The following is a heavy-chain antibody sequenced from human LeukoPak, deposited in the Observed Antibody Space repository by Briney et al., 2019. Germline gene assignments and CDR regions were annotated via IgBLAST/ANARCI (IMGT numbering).Heavy chain of an antibody. CDR1: GFTFSSYS. Sequence: GGSLRLSCAASGFTFSSYSMNWVRQAPGKGLEWVASISSSSSSIYYADSVKGRFTISRDNAKNSLYLQMNSLRADDKAVYYCARVTGLQLVQGLDYWGQGTLVTVSS. CDR3: ARVTGLQLVQGLDY. V-gene: IGHV3-21*01. D-gene: IGHD6-13*01. CDR2: ISSSSSSI. J-gene: IGHJ4*02.